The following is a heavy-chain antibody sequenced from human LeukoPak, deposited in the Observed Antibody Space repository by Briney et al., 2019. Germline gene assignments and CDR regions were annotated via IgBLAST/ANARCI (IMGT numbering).Heavy chain of an antibody. CDR2: MNPNSGNT. V-gene: IGHV1-8*01. J-gene: IGHJ4*02. CDR1: GYTFTSYD. D-gene: IGHD6-13*01. CDR3: ARAAPRSSSIVTYYFDY. Sequence: ASVKVSCKASGYTFTSYDINWVRQATGQGLEWMGWMNPNSGNTGYAQKFQGRVTMTRNTSISTAYMELSSLRSEDTAVYYCARAAPRSSSIVTYYFDYWGQGTLVTVSS.